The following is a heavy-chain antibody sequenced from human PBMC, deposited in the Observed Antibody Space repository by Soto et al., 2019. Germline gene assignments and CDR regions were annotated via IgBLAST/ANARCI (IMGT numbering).Heavy chain of an antibody. CDR3: ARESPGTCYFDY. CDR1: GYTFTSYG. Sequence: ASVKVSCKASGYTFTSYGISWVRQAPGQGLEWMGWISAYNGNTNYAQKLHGRVTMTRDSSTATVYMELSSLRFEDTAVYYCARESPGTCYFDYWGLGTLVTVSS. D-gene: IGHD6-13*01. J-gene: IGHJ4*02. V-gene: IGHV1-18*01. CDR2: ISAYNGNT.